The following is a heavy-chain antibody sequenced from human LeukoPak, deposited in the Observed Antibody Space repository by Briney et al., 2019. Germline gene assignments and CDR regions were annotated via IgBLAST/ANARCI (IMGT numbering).Heavy chain of an antibody. CDR1: GFTVSSNY. D-gene: IGHD3-3*01. Sequence: PGGSLRLSCAASGFTVSSNYMSWVRQAPGKGLEWVANIKQDGSEKYYVDSVKGRFTISRDNAKNSLYLQMNSLRAEDTAVYYCASLECYYDFWSGYSYYFDYWGQGTLVTVSS. CDR2: IKQDGSEK. V-gene: IGHV3-7*01. J-gene: IGHJ4*02. CDR3: ASLECYYDFWSGYSYYFDY.